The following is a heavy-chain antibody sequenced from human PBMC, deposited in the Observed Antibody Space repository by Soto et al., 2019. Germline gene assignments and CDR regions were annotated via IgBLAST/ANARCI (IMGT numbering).Heavy chain of an antibody. Sequence: PSETLSLTCTVSGGSLSSGDYYWRWIRQPPGKGLEWIGYIYYSGSTYYNPSLKSRVTISVDTSKNQFSLKLSSVTAADTAVYYCARAPPLKYTYGLRGAFDIWGQGTMVTVSS. D-gene: IGHD5-18*01. CDR3: ARAPPLKYTYGLRGAFDI. V-gene: IGHV4-30-4*01. J-gene: IGHJ3*02. CDR2: IYYSGST. CDR1: GGSLSSGDYY.